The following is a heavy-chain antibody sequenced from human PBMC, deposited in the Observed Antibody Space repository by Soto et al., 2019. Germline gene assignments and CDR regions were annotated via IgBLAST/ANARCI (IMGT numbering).Heavy chain of an antibody. CDR3: ATARHCSSDACPAAE. CDR2: IGPNPANT. CDR1: GFPFSTSG. D-gene: IGHD2-2*01. J-gene: IGHJ4*02. Sequence: EVQLLESGGGLVQPGGSLRLSCAASGFPFSTSGMLWVRQTPGEGLEWVSAIGPNPANTKYTDSVKGRFTVSRDNSKNTVFLQMPALRAEDTDLYYCATARHCSSDACPAAEWGQGTLITVSS. V-gene: IGHV3-23*01.